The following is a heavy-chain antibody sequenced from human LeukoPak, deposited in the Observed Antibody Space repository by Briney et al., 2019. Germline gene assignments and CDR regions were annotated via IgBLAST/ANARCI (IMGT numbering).Heavy chain of an antibody. V-gene: IGHV3-11*01. Sequence: LSLTCTVSGGSISSSRYSWGWIRQAPGKGLEWVSYISSSGSTIYYADSVKGRFTISRDNAKNSLYLQMNSLRAEDTAVYYCAREGSSDFDPWGQGTLVTVSS. J-gene: IGHJ5*02. CDR3: AREGSSDFDP. CDR2: ISSSGSTI. CDR1: GGSISSSRYS. D-gene: IGHD6-6*01.